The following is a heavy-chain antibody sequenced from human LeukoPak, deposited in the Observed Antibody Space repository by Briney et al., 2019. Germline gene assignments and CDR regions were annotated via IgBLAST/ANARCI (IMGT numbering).Heavy chain of an antibody. CDR1: GGSLSSSTFY. CDR3: ARHVHGSGSYYNDNWFDR. J-gene: IGHJ5*02. Sequence: SETLSLTCTVSGGSLSSSTFYWGWLRQPPGKGLQWLGSIYYHGSPYYNPSLKSRLTISVDTSKNQFSVRLSSVTAADTAVYYCARHVHGSGSYYNDNWFDRWGQGTLVTVSS. V-gene: IGHV4-39*01. CDR2: IYYHGSP. D-gene: IGHD3-10*01.